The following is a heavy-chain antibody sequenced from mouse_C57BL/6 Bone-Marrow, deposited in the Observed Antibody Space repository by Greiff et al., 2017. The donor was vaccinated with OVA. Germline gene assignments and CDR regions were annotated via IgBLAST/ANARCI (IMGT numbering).Heavy chain of an antibody. Sequence: QVQLQQPGAELVKPGASVKMSCKASGYTFTSYWITWVKQRPGQGLEWIGDIYPGSGSTNYNEKFKSKATLTVDTSSSTAYMQLSSLTSEYSAVYYCARDYDGYWYFDVWGTGTTVTVSS. D-gene: IGHD2-4*01. V-gene: IGHV1-55*01. J-gene: IGHJ1*03. CDR2: IYPGSGST. CDR1: GYTFTSYW. CDR3: ARDYDGYWYFDV.